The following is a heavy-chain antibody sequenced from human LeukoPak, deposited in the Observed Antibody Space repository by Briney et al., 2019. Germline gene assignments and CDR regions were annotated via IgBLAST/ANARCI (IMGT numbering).Heavy chain of an antibody. CDR2: ISAYNGNT. Sequence: GASVKVSCKASGYTFTSYGISWVRQAPGQGLEWMGWISAYNGNTNYAQKLQGRVTMTTDTSTSTAYMELRSLRSDDTAVYYCARDSNLSFWSGYFAVGDWFDPWGQGTLVTVSS. D-gene: IGHD3-3*01. CDR1: GYTFTSYG. CDR3: ARDSNLSFWSGYFAVGDWFDP. V-gene: IGHV1-18*01. J-gene: IGHJ5*02.